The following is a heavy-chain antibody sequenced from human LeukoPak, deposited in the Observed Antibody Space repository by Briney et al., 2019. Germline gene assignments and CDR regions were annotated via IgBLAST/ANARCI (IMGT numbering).Heavy chain of an antibody. Sequence: PGGSLRLSCAASGFTFSTYNMNWVRQAPGKGLEWVSSISSSSNYIYYADSVKGRFTISRDSAKNSLYLQMNILRAEDTDVYYCARDVGASAPDAFDIWGQGALVTVSS. CDR3: ARDVGASAPDAFDI. V-gene: IGHV3-21*01. D-gene: IGHD1-26*01. CDR1: GFTFSTYN. J-gene: IGHJ3*02. CDR2: ISSSSNYI.